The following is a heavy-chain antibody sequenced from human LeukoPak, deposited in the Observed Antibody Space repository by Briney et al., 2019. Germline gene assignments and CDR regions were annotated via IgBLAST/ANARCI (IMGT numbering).Heavy chain of an antibody. CDR2: ISGSGGST. CDR1: GFTFSSYA. J-gene: IGHJ4*02. CDR3: AKDLMVQGVIITPPFDY. D-gene: IGHD3-10*01. V-gene: IGHV3-23*01. Sequence: PGGSLRLSCAASGFTFSSYAMSWVRQAPGKGLEWVSAISGSGGSTYYADSVKGRFTISRDNSKNTLYLQMNSLRAEDTAVYYCAKDLMVQGVIITPPFDYWGQGTLVTVSS.